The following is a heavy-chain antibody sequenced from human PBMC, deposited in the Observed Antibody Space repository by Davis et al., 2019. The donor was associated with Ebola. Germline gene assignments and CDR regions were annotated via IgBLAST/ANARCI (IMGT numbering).Heavy chain of an antibody. CDR3: ARANYGPYYYYYYGMDV. CDR1: GGSFSGYY. Sequence: SETLSLTCAVYGGSFSGYYWSWIRQPPGKGLEWIGYIYYSGSTNYNPSLKSRVTISVDTSKNQFSLKLSSVTAADTAVYYCARANYGPYYYYYYGMDVWGQGTTVTVSS. V-gene: IGHV4-59*01. CDR2: IYYSGST. J-gene: IGHJ6*02. D-gene: IGHD4-17*01.